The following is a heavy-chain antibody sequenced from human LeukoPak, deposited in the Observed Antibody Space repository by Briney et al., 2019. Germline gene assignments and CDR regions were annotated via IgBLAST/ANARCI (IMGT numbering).Heavy chain of an antibody. Sequence: PGGSLRLSCAASGFTFSSYSMNWVRQAPGKGLEWVSSISSSSTYIYYADSVKGRFTISRDNAKNSLYLQMNSLRAEDTAVYYCASSCSSTSCYYYYYGMDVWGQGITVTVSS. D-gene: IGHD2-2*01. CDR3: ASSCSSTSCYYYYYGMDV. V-gene: IGHV3-21*01. CDR2: ISSSSTYI. CDR1: GFTFSSYS. J-gene: IGHJ6*02.